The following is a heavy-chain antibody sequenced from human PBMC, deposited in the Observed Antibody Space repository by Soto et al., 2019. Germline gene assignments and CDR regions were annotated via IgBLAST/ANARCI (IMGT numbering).Heavy chain of an antibody. CDR2: IWYDGSNK. D-gene: IGHD5-12*01. CDR1: GFTFSSYG. V-gene: IGHV3-33*01. CDR3: ARDPDSGYDYLGYYYYGMDV. Sequence: QVQLVESGGGVVQPVRSLRLSCAASGFTFSSYGMHWVRQAPGKGLEWVAVIWYDGSNKYYADSVKGRFTISRDNSKNTLYLQMNSLRAEDTAVYYCARDPDSGYDYLGYYYYGMDVWGQGTTVTFFS. J-gene: IGHJ6*02.